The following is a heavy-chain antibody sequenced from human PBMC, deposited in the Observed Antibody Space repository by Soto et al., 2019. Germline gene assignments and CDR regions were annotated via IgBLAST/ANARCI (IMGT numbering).Heavy chain of an antibody. CDR2: INPNSGGT. V-gene: IGHV1-2*02. Sequence: GASVKVSCKASGYTFTGYYMHWVRQAPGQGLEWMGWINPNSGGTNYAQKFQGRVTMTRDTSISTAYMELSRLRSDDTAVYYCATASWSSVWFNGWFDPWGQGTLVTVSS. CDR3: ATASWSSVWFNGWFDP. J-gene: IGHJ5*02. CDR1: GYTFTGYY. D-gene: IGHD6-19*01.